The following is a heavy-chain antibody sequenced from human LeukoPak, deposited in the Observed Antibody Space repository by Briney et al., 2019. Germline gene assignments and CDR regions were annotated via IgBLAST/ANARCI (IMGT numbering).Heavy chain of an antibody. J-gene: IGHJ4*02. V-gene: IGHV3-30*02. Sequence: GGSLRLSCAASGFTFSSYGMHWVRQTPGKGLEWVAFIRYDGTNKYYADSVKGRFTISRDNSKNTLYSQMNSLRAEDTAVYYCAKGAAMVPFEYWGQGTLVTVSS. D-gene: IGHD5-18*01. CDR2: IRYDGTNK. CDR1: GFTFSSYG. CDR3: AKGAAMVPFEY.